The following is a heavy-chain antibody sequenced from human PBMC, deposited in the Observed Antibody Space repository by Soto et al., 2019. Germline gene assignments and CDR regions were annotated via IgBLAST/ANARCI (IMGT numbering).Heavy chain of an antibody. V-gene: IGHV1-69*01. CDR2: IIPIFGTE. Sequence: QVQLVQSGAEVKKPGSSVKVSCKASGGTFSSYAISWVRQAPGQGLEWMGGIIPIFGTENYAQKFKGRVTITADESTIRAYMELSSLRSEDTAVYYCARGGDFWSGYYNGELYYYYYYGIDVGGQGTTVTVAS. J-gene: IGHJ6*02. D-gene: IGHD3-3*01. CDR1: GGTFSSYA. CDR3: ARGGDFWSGYYNGELYYYYYYGIDV.